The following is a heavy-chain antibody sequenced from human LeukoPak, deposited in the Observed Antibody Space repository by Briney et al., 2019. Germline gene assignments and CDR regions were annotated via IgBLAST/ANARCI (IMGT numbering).Heavy chain of an antibody. Sequence: ASVEVSCKASEYTFTSYSMNWVRQAPGQGLEWMGWINTKTGNPAYAQGFTGRFVFSLDTSVSTAYLQISSLKVEDTAVYYCAQDTSTDVFNYWGQGTLVTVSS. CDR1: EYTFTSYS. CDR2: INTKTGNP. CDR3: AQDTSTDVFNY. J-gene: IGHJ4*02. D-gene: IGHD5-18*01. V-gene: IGHV7-4-1*02.